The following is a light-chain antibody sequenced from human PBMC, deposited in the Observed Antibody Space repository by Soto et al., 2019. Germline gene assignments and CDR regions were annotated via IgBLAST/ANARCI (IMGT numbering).Light chain of an antibody. CDR2: ANI. Sequence: QSVLTQSPPVSGAPGQRVTISCTGSSSNIGAGYDVHWYQQLPGTAPKLLIFANINRPSGVPDRFSGSKSGTSASLAITGLRAEDEADYYCQSYDSSLSGYVFGTGTKLTVL. J-gene: IGLJ1*01. CDR3: QSYDSSLSGYV. V-gene: IGLV1-40*01. CDR1: SSNIGAGYD.